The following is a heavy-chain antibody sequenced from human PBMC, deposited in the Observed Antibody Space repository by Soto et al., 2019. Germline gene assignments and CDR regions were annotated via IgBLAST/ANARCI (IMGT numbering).Heavy chain of an antibody. CDR3: ARLRPLSGYYYYGMDV. CDR2: IYPGDSDT. Sequence: PGESLKISCKGSGYSFTSYWIGWVRQMPGKGLEWMGIIYPGDSDTRYSPSFQGQVTISADKSISTAYLQWSSLKASDTAMYYCARLRPLSGYYYYGMDVWGQGTTVTVSS. CDR1: GYSFTSYW. V-gene: IGHV5-51*01. J-gene: IGHJ6*02. D-gene: IGHD3-10*01.